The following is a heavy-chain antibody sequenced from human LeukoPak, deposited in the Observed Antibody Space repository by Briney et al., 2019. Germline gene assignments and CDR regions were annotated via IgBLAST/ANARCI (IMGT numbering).Heavy chain of an antibody. D-gene: IGHD2-21*02. Sequence: GRSLRFSCAASGFTFSDYAMHWVRQAPGKGLEWVALISYDSRHKKYADAVKGRFTVSRDNSTLYLQMNSLRTEDTAIYFCASLTAALGFYYGVDVWGQGTTVTVSS. J-gene: IGHJ6*02. CDR3: ASLTAALGFYYGVDV. V-gene: IGHV3-30-3*01. CDR2: ISYDSRHK. CDR1: GFTFSDYA.